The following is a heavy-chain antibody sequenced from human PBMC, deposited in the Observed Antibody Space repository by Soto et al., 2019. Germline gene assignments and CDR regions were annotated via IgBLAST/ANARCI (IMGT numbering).Heavy chain of an antibody. J-gene: IGHJ4*02. Sequence: LSLTCTVSGGSISNYFWSWIRQPAGKGLEWIGRFFTSGGTRYNPSLKSRVTMSVDMSKNQLSLSLVSVTAADTAVYYCARRDSVSSGRGFDYWGQGILVTVSS. CDR3: ARRDSVSSGRGFDY. CDR1: GGSISNYF. CDR2: FFTSGGT. D-gene: IGHD6-6*01. V-gene: IGHV4-4*07.